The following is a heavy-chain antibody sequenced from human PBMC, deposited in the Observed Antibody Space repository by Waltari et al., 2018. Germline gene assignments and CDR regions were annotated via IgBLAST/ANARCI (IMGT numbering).Heavy chain of an antibody. CDR2: ISYNARNI. CDR3: ARDYCDRTNCHGMDV. V-gene: IGHV3-30*04. CDR1: EFTFSSYL. D-gene: IGHD3-22*01. Sequence: QVQLVESGGGVVQPGTSLRLSCAGSEFTFSSYLMHWVRQAPGKRLERVEVISYNARNIDYVDSVKGRFTISRDNSKKTLYLQMNSLRAEDTAVYYCARDYCDRTNCHGMDVWGQGTTVIVSS. J-gene: IGHJ6*02.